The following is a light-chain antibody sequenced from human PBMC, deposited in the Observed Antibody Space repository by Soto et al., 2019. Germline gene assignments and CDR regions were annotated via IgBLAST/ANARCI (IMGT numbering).Light chain of an antibody. J-gene: IGKJ1*01. CDR1: QGISTD. CDR3: QKYNSAPLT. CDR2: AAS. Sequence: DIQMTQSPSSLSASVGDRVTISCRASQGISTDLAWYQQKPGKVPKLLIFAASTLQSGVPSRFSGSGSGTDFSLTISSLQPEDVAIYYCQKYNSAPLTFDQGTKVEIK. V-gene: IGKV1-27*01.